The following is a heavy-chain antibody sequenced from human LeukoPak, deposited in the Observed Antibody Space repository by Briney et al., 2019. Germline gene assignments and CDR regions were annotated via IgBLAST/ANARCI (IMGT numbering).Heavy chain of an antibody. CDR3: ARDAHYYYDSSGSDY. V-gene: IGHV3-66*01. J-gene: IGHJ4*02. CDR2: IYSGGST. Sequence: GGSLRLSCAASGFTVSSNYMSWVRQAPGQGLEWVSVIYSGGSTYYADSVKGRFTISRDNSKNTLYLQMNSLRAEDTAVYYCARDAHYYYDSSGSDYWGQGTLVTVSS. CDR1: GFTVSSNY. D-gene: IGHD3-22*01.